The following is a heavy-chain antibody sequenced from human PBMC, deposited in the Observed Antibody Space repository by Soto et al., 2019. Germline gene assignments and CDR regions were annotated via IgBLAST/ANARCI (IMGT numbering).Heavy chain of an antibody. J-gene: IGHJ5*02. CDR2: IYHSGSS. CDR3: ARGPSP. CDR1: GGSISSGGYS. V-gene: IGHV4-30-2*01. Sequence: PSETLSLTCAVSGGSISSGGYSWSWIRQPPGKGLEWIGYIYHSGSSYYNSSLKSRVTISVDRSKNQFSLKLSSVTAADTAVYYCARGPSPWGKGTLVPVSS.